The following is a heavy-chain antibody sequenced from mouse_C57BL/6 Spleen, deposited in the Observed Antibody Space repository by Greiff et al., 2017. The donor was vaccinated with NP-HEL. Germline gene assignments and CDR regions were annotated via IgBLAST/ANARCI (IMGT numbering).Heavy chain of an antibody. D-gene: IGHD4-1*02. Sequence: VQLQQSGAELVKPGASVKLSCTASGFNIKDYYMHWVKQRTEQGLEWIGRIDPEDGETKYAPQFQGKATITADTSSNTAYLQLSSLTSEDTAVYYCAPTGAGGFAYWGQGTLVTVSA. V-gene: IGHV14-2*01. J-gene: IGHJ3*01. CDR3: APTGAGGFAY. CDR2: IDPEDGET. CDR1: GFNIKDYY.